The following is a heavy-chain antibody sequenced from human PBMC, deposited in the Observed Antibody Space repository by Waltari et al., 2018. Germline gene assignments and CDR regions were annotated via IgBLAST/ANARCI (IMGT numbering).Heavy chain of an antibody. J-gene: IGHJ4*02. CDR2: IYHSGST. V-gene: IGHV4-4*02. CDR3: ARDASQGRLIDY. CDR1: GGSITSSNW. D-gene: IGHD1-26*01. Sequence: QVQLQESGPGLVKPAGTLSHTCAVSGGSITSSNWWSWVRPPPGKGLAWIGEIYHSGSTNYNPSLKSRVTISVDKSKNQFSPKLSSVTAADTAVYYCARDASQGRLIDYWGQGTLVTVSS.